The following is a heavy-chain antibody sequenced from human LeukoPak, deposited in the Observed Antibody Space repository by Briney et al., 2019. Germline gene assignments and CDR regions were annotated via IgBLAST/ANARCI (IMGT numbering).Heavy chain of an antibody. CDR3: ARGTDSYYFDY. CDR2: IWYDGSNK. CDR1: GFTFSSYG. V-gene: IGHV3-33*01. J-gene: IGHJ4*02. Sequence: PGGSLRLSCAASGFTFSSYGMHWVRQAPGKGLEWVAVIWYDGSNKYYADSVKGRFTISRDNSQNTLYLQMNSLRAGDTAVYYCARGTDSYYFDYWGQGTLVTVSS. D-gene: IGHD1-1*01.